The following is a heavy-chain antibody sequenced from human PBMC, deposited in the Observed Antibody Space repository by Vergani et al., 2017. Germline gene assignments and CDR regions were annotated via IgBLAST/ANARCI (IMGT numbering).Heavy chain of an antibody. CDR3: ARATCSGGSCYRGFEY. CDR2: IIPIFGTA. Sequence: QVQLVQSGAEVKKPGSSVKVSCKASGGTFSSYAISWVRQAPGQGLEWMGGIIPIFGTANYAQKFQGRVTITRNTSISTAYMELSSLRSEDTAVFYCARATCSGGSCYRGFEYWGQGSLITVSS. CDR1: GGTFSSYA. D-gene: IGHD2-15*01. V-gene: IGHV1-69*05. J-gene: IGHJ4*02.